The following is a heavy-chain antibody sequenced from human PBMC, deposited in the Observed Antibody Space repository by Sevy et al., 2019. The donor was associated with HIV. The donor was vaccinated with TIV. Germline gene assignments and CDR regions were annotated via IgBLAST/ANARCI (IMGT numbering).Heavy chain of an antibody. CDR2: INPDSGDT. CDR3: ARAGARAIFGVVIDNSYYSMDV. D-gene: IGHD3-3*02. V-gene: IGHV1-2*02. J-gene: IGHJ6*03. CDR1: GYTFTGYY. Sequence: ASVKVSCKASGYTFTGYYIHWVRQAPGQGLEWMGWINPDSGDTNSAQTFQGRVTMTKDTSIRTTYMELSSLTSDDTAVYYCARAGARAIFGVVIDNSYYSMDVWGKGTTVTVSS.